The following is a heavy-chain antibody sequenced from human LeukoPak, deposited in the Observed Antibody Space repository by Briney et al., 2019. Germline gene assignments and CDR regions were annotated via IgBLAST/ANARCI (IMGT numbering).Heavy chain of an antibody. CDR3: AGTVTRRAGGPFDY. D-gene: IGHD4-17*01. CDR1: GYTLTELS. V-gene: IGHV1-24*01. J-gene: IGHJ4*02. Sequence: ASVKVSCKVSGYTLTELSMHWVRQAPGKGLEWMGGFDREDGETIYAQKFQGRVTMTEDTPTDTAYMELSSLRSEDTAVYYCAGTVTRRAGGPFDYWGQGTLVTVSS. CDR2: FDREDGET.